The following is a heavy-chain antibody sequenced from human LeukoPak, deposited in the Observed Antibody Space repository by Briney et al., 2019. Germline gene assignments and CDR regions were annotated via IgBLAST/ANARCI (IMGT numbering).Heavy chain of an antibody. CDR3: ARMGQQLADY. Sequence: SETLSLTCAVSGGSISSSNWWSWVRQPPRKGLEWIGYIHYRGSPSYNPALKSRVTISVDTSKSQFSLKLNSVTAADTAVYYCARMGQQLADYWGQGTLVTVST. D-gene: IGHD6-13*01. CDR2: IHYRGSP. J-gene: IGHJ4*02. CDR1: GGSISSSNW. V-gene: IGHV4-4*02.